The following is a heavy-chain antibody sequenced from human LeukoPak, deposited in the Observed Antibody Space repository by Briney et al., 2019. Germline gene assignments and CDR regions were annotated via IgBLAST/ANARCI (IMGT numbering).Heavy chain of an antibody. CDR1: GFTFDDYA. CDR3: AKDSTAAVAGMDV. J-gene: IGHJ6*02. Sequence: PGRSLRLSSAASGFTFDDYAMHWVRQAPGKGLEWVSGISWNSVSKGYADSVKGRFTISRDSAKNSLYLQMNSLRPEDTALYYCAKDSTAAVAGMDVWGPGTTVTVSS. V-gene: IGHV3-9*01. D-gene: IGHD2-2*01. CDR2: ISWNSVSK.